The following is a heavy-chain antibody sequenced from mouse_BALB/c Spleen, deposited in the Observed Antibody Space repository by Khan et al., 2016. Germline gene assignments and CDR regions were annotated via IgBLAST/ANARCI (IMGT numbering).Heavy chain of an antibody. Sequence: QIQLVQSGPELVKPGASVKISCKTSGYAFTSSWINWVKQRPGQGLEWIGRIYPGDGDANYNGKFKDKATLTADKSSSTAYMQLSSLTSVDSAVYFCARQLGLFYGVDDWGQGTSVTVSS. CDR1: GYAFTSSW. V-gene: IGHV1-82*01. CDR3: ARQLGLFYGVDD. D-gene: IGHD3-1*01. J-gene: IGHJ4*01. CDR2: IYPGDGDA.